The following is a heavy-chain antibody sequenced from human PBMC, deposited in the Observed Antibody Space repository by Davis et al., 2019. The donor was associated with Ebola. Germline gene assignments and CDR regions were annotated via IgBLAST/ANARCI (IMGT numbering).Heavy chain of an antibody. J-gene: IGHJ4*02. CDR1: GFTFSSYA. CDR2: FSGSGGST. V-gene: IGHV3-23*01. CDR3: AKVYMTWLVHY. D-gene: IGHD6-19*01. Sequence: GGSLRLSCAASGFTFSSYAMSWVRQAPGKGLEWVSTFSGSGGSTYYADSVKGRFTISRDNSKNTLYLQMNSLRAEDTAVYYCAKVYMTWLVHYWGQGTLVTVSS.